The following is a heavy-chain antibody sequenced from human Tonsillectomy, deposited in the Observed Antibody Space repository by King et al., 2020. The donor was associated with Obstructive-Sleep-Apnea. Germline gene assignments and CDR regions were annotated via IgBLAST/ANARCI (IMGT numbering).Heavy chain of an antibody. J-gene: IGHJ4*02. D-gene: IGHD3-10*01. V-gene: IGHV3-30*04. CDR3: ARDGYGSGSYHGGYFAY. CDR1: GFTFSSYA. CDR2: ISYDGSNK. Sequence: VQLVESGGGVVQPGRSLRVSCAASGFTFSSYAIHWVRQAPGKGLEWVAVISYDGSNKYYAESVKGRFTISRDNSKNTLYLQMNSLRAEDTAVYYCARDGYGSGSYHGGYFAYWGQGTLVTVSS.